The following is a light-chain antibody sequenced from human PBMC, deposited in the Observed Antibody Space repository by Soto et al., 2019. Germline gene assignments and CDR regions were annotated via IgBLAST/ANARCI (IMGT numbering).Light chain of an antibody. V-gene: IGKV3-11*01. CDR3: QQRGHWART. CDR1: QSVSSN. CDR2: DAS. Sequence: EIELTQSPATLSLSPGERATLSCRASQSVSSNLAWYQQKPGQAPKLLIYDASNRGTGIPARFSGSGSGTDFTLNISSLEPEDFAVYYCQQRGHWARTFGQGTKVEIK. J-gene: IGKJ1*01.